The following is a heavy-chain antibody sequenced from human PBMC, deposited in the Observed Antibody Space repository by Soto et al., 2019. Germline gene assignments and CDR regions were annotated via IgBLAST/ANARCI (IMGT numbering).Heavy chain of an antibody. CDR3: ARGYCSGGSCYWFDP. J-gene: IGHJ5*02. Sequence: QVLLQESGPGLEKPSETLSLTCTVSDASVSSNTYYWTWIRQPPGKGLEYIGYIYYSGSTNYNPSLKSRVTISVDTSKNQFSLKLSSVTAADTAVYYCARGYCSGGSCYWFDPWGQGTRVTVSS. D-gene: IGHD2-15*01. V-gene: IGHV4-61*01. CDR2: IYYSGST. CDR1: DASVSSNTYY.